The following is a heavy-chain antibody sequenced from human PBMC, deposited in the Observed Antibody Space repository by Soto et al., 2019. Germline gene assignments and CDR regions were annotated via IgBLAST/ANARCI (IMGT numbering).Heavy chain of an antibody. J-gene: IGHJ3*02. CDR3: ARDPWGGAVDAFDI. Sequence: QVQFVQSGAEVKKPGASVKVSCKASGYNFTTYAIHWVRQAPGQRLEWMGWINTGKGNTKYSQKFQGRVTITRDISASTAYMDLSSLRSGDTAGYYCARDPWGGAVDAFDIWGQGTMVTVSS. CDR2: INTGKGNT. D-gene: IGHD3-10*01. V-gene: IGHV1-3*04. CDR1: GYNFTTYA.